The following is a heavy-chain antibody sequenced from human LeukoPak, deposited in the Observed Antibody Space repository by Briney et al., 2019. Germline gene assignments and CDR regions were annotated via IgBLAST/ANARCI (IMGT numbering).Heavy chain of an antibody. CDR2: IKQDGSEK. CDR3: ARGVILPAGFDT. Sequence: GGSLRLSCAATGFTFGSYRTSWVRQAPGKGLEWVANIKQDGSEKYYVDSVKGRFTISRDNTKNSLFLQMNSLRAEDTAVYYCARGVILPAGFDTWGQGTLVTVSS. V-gene: IGHV3-7*04. D-gene: IGHD3-16*01. CDR1: GFTFGSYR. J-gene: IGHJ4*02.